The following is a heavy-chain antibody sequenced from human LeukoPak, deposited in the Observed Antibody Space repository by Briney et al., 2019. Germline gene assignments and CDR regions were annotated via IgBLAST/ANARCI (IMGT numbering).Heavy chain of an antibody. CDR1: GFTFSDYY. CDR2: ISSSGSTI. CDR3: ARASHDTYYYDSSGYTRDI. Sequence: TGGSLRLSCAASGFTFSDYYMSWIRQAPGKGLEWVLYISSSGSTIYYADSVKGRFTISRDNAKNSLYLQMNSLRAEDTAVYYCARASHDTYYYDSSGYTRDIWGQGTMVTVSS. J-gene: IGHJ3*02. D-gene: IGHD3-22*01. V-gene: IGHV3-11*01.